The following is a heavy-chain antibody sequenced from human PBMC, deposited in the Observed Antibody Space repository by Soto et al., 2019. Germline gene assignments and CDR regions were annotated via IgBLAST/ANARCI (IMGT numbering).Heavy chain of an antibody. CDR3: ARGRYGDY. CDR1: GYTFTSYG. V-gene: IGHV1-18*01. D-gene: IGHD1-1*01. Sequence: QVHLVQSGAEVKKPGASVKVSCKASGYTFTSYGITWARQAPGQGREWMGWISAHNGNIDYPQKHQGRVIVTRDTSTSTAYMELTSLISDDTAVYYCARGRYGDYWGQGALVTVSS. CDR2: ISAHNGNI. J-gene: IGHJ4*02.